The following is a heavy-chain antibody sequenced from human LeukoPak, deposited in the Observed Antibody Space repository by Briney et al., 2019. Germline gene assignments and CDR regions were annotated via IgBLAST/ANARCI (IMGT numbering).Heavy chain of an antibody. J-gene: IGHJ5*02. V-gene: IGHV3-7*01. CDR1: GFTFSSYW. CDR2: IKQDGSEK. CDR3: ARERGSGSYHPFDP. D-gene: IGHD3-10*01. Sequence: GGSLRLSCAASGFTFSSYWMSWVRQAPGKGLEWVANIKQDGSEKNYVDSVKGRFTISRDNAKNSLYLQMNSLRAEDTAVYYCARERGSGSYHPFDPWGQGTLVTVSS.